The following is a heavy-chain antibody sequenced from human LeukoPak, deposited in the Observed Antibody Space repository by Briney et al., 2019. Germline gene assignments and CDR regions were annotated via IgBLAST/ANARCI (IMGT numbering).Heavy chain of an antibody. CDR3: AREFYLHSDNYDSVI. CDR1: GFTFSTYW. CDR2: INFDRSDA. D-gene: IGHD3-16*01. J-gene: IGHJ4*02. Sequence: PGGSLRLSCAASGFTFSTYWMHWVRPAPGKGRVWVSRINFDRSDASNADSVKGRFTISRDNAKNTLYLQMNRLRAEDTAVYYCAREFYLHSDNYDSVIWGQETLVTVSS. V-gene: IGHV3-74*01.